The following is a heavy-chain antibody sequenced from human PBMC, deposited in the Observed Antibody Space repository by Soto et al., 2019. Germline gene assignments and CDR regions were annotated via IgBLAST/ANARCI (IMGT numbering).Heavy chain of an antibody. Sequence: QVHLVQSGAEVKKPGSSVRVSCKASGGTYRNYAVNWVRQAPGQGLEWMGSIIPISGTTNYAKKFQGRVTITADESTSTAYMELRRLRSEDTAVYFCARDEGDDSSGYYDVNYWGQGTLVTVSS. D-gene: IGHD3-22*01. CDR3: ARDEGDDSSGYYDVNY. J-gene: IGHJ4*02. CDR2: IIPISGTT. V-gene: IGHV1-69*18. CDR1: GGTYRNYA.